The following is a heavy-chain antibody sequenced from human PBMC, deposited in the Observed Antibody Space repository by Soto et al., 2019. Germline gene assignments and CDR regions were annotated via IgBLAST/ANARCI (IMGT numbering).Heavy chain of an antibody. CDR3: AIVTYP. CDR1: GGSFSSGGYS. J-gene: IGHJ5*02. Sequence: QLQLQESGSGLVRPSQTLSLTCTVSGGSFSSGGYSWSWIRQPPGKGLEWIGYIYHSVSTYYNPSLTSRVTISVDRSKNQLSLKPASVTAADTAVYDCAIVTYPWGQGTLVTVSS. V-gene: IGHV4-30-2*01. CDR2: IYHSVST.